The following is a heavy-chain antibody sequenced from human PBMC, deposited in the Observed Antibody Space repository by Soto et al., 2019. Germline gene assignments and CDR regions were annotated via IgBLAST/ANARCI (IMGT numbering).Heavy chain of an antibody. J-gene: IGHJ4*02. V-gene: IGHV3-23*01. Sequence: EVQLLESGGGLVQPGGSLRLSCAASGFTFSSYAMTWVRQAPGKGLEWVSAISGSGDNTYYADSVKGRFTISRDSSKNPLSLQMDSLRVEDTAVYYCAKGLYGGYDGVPHYWGQGTLVTVSS. CDR3: AKGLYGGYDGVPHY. CDR1: GFTFSSYA. CDR2: ISGSGDNT. D-gene: IGHD5-12*01.